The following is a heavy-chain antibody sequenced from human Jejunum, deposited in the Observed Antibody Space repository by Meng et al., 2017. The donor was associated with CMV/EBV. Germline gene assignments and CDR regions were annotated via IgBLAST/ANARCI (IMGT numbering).Heavy chain of an antibody. V-gene: IGHV1-2*02. CDR2: INPDRGAT. D-gene: IGHD2-15*01. J-gene: IGHJ6*02. Sequence: YIRWVRRAPGQGLEWMGWINPDRGATSYAQKFRGRVTMTRDTSTKTAYMELSRLRPDDTAVYFCARGGDIVFPSTIISYHYAMDVWGQGTTVTVSS. CDR3: ARGGDIVFPSTIISYHYAMDV. CDR1: Y.